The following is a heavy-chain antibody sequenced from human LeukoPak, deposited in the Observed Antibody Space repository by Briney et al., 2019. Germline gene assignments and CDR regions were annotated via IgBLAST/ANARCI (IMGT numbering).Heavy chain of an antibody. CDR3: ARAGEKTYYDILTGYYGYYYYYYMDV. D-gene: IGHD3-9*01. CDR2: IYSGGST. J-gene: IGHJ6*03. Sequence: GGSLRLSCAASGFTVSSNYMSWVRQAPGKGLEWVSVIYSGGSTYYADSVKGRFTISRDNSKNTLYLQMNSLRAEDTAVYYCARAGEKTYYDILTGYYGYYYYYYMDVWGKGTTVTVSS. CDR1: GFTVSSNY. V-gene: IGHV3-53*05.